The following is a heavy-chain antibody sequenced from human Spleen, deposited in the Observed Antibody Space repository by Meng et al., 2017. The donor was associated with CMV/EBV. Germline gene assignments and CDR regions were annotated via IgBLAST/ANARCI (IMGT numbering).Heavy chain of an antibody. D-gene: IGHD3-10*01. CDR2: INPNSGGT. CDR1: TFTGYY. V-gene: IGHV1-2*02. Sequence: TFTGYYMHWVRQAPGQGLEWMGWINPNSGGTNYAQKFQGRVTMTRDTSISTAYMELSRLRSDDTAVYYCARIGRESYYGSGSYLDDYWGQGTLVTVSS. J-gene: IGHJ4*02. CDR3: ARIGRESYYGSGSYLDDY.